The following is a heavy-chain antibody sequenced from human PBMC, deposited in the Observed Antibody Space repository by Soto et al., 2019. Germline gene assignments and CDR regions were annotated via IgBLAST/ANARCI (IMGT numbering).Heavy chain of an antibody. V-gene: IGHV1-2*02. CDR2: INTKTGGT. D-gene: IGHD3-9*01. CDR3: ATDKVAFDM. CDR1: GYIFTGYY. Sequence: ASVKVSCKASGYIFTGYYIQWVRQAPGQGLEWMGWINTKTGGTKYAQKFQGRVTMTRDTSINTAYMEVSRLRSDDTAVYYCATDKVAFDMWGQGTMVTVSS. J-gene: IGHJ3*02.